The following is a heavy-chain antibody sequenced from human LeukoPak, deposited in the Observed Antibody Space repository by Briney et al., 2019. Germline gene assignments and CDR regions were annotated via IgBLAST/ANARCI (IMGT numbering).Heavy chain of an antibody. CDR2: ISGSGGST. Sequence: QSGGSLRLSCAASGFTFSSYAMTWVRQAPGKGLEWVSVISGSGGSTYYADSVKGRFTISRDNSKNTLYLQMNSLRAEDTAVYYCARDQGYFIHGYTHFDYWGQGTLVTVSS. V-gene: IGHV3-23*01. D-gene: IGHD5-24*01. CDR3: ARDQGYFIHGYTHFDY. CDR1: GFTFSSYA. J-gene: IGHJ4*02.